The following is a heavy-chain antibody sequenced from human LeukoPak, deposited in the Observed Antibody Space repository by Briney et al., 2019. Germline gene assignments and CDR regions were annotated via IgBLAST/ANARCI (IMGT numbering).Heavy chain of an antibody. Sequence: QAGGSLRLSCAASGFTFGSYGMHWVRQAPGKGLEWVTFIRSDGSNKYYADSVKGRFTISRDNSKNTLYLQMNTLIADDTAVYYCARGASVVAGNDNAFDIWGQGTMVTVSS. CDR3: ARGASVVAGNDNAFDI. J-gene: IGHJ3*02. CDR2: IRSDGSNK. D-gene: IGHD6-19*01. V-gene: IGHV3-30*02. CDR1: GFTFGSYG.